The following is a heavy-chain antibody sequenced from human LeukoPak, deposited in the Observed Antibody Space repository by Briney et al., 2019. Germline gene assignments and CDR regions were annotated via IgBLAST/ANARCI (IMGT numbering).Heavy chain of an antibody. V-gene: IGHV4-4*02. Sequence: SETLSLTCAVSGDSISSGDWWTWIRQSPGKGLEWLGELFHTGGTNYNPSLKSRVTISVDTSKNHFSLRLTSVTAADTAVYYCAKILDKGHFWFDAWGQGILVTVSS. CDR1: GDSISSGDW. J-gene: IGHJ5*02. D-gene: IGHD2/OR15-2a*01. CDR3: AKILDKGHFWFDA. CDR2: LFHTGGT.